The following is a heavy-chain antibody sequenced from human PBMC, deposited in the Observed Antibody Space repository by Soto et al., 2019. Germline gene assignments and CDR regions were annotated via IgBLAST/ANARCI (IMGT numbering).Heavy chain of an antibody. D-gene: IGHD3-3*02. CDR3: ARARIPLSGALDI. V-gene: IGHV4-61*01. CDR2: IYYSGST. Sequence: SETLSLTCTVSGGSVSSCSYYWSWIRQPPGKGLEWIGYIYYSGSTNYNPSLKSRVTISVDTSKKQFSLKLSSVTAADTAVYHFARARIPLSGALDICGQGTVVTASS. CDR1: GGSVSSCSYY. J-gene: IGHJ3*02.